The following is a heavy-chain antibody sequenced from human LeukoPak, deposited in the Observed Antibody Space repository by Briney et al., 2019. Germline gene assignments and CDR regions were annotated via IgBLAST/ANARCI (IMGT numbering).Heavy chain of an antibody. D-gene: IGHD1-26*01. CDR1: GGSISSGDYY. CDR2: IYYSGST. Sequence: SETLSLTCTVSGGSISSGDYYWSWIRQPPGKGLEWIGYIYYSGSTYYNPSLKSRVTISVDTSKNQFSLKLSSVTAADTAVYYCARCIVGSTRRVEGSDYWGQGTLVTVSS. J-gene: IGHJ4*02. CDR3: ARCIVGSTRRVEGSDY. V-gene: IGHV4-30-4*08.